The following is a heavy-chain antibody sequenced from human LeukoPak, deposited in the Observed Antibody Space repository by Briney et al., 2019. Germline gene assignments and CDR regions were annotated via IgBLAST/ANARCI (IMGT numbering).Heavy chain of an antibody. CDR1: GFTFSSYS. CDR2: ISSSSSYI. Sequence: GGSLRLSCAASGFTFSSYSMNWVRQAPGKGLEWVSSISSSSSYIYYADSVKGRFTISRDNAKNSLYLQMNSLRAEDTAVYFCARRGLSFGVVTSYNWFDPWGQGSLVTVSS. D-gene: IGHD3-3*01. V-gene: IGHV3-21*01. J-gene: IGHJ5*02. CDR3: ARRGLSFGVVTSYNWFDP.